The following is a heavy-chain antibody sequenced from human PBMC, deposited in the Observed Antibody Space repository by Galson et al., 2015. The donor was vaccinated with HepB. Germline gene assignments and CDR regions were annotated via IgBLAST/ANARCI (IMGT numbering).Heavy chain of an antibody. D-gene: IGHD1-26*01. J-gene: IGHJ4*02. Sequence: SLRLSCAASGFTFSSYAMSWVRQAPGKGLEWVSGLSGSDGSTHYADSVKGRFTISRDNSRNTLFLQMNSLRSEDTAVYYCAKDGAWELMDYFDCWGQGTLVTVSS. CDR2: LSGSDGST. CDR3: AKDGAWELMDYFDC. CDR1: GFTFSSYA. V-gene: IGHV3-23*01.